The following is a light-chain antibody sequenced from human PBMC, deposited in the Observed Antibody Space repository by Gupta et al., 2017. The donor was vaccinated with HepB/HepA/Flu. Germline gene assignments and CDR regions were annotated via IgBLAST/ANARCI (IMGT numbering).Light chain of an antibody. CDR3: QQDHDSPWT. J-gene: IGKJ1*01. V-gene: IGKV3-20*01. CDR1: PSITSTY. CDR2: GAS. Sequence: EIVLTQSPGTVSLSPGEIATLSCRASPSITSTYLAWYQQKPGQAPRLLIYGASRRATGIPDRFSGSGSGTDFTLTIDRLEPEDFAIYYCQQDHDSPWTFGQGTKVEIK.